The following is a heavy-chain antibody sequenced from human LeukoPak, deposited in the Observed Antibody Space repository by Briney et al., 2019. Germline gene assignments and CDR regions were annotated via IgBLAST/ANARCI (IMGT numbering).Heavy chain of an antibody. Sequence: SETLSLTCAVYGGSFSGYYWSWIRQPPGKGLEWIGEINHSGSTNYNPSLKSRVTISVDTSKNQFSLKLSSVTAADTAVYYCARIPPLYTTAKNAFDIWGQGTMVTVSS. CDR2: INHSGST. D-gene: IGHD4-11*01. V-gene: IGHV4-34*01. CDR3: ARIPPLYTTAKNAFDI. J-gene: IGHJ3*02. CDR1: GGSFSGYY.